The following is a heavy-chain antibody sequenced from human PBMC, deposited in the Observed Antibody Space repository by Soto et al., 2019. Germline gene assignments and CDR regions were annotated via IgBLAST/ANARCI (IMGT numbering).Heavy chain of an antibody. CDR1: GYTFTLYT. CDR2: INTGNGNT. V-gene: IGHV1-3*04. D-gene: IGHD5-18*01. Sequence: QVQIVQSGAEVKKPGASVKVSCKTSGYTFTLYTIHWVRQAPGQRLEWMGWINTGNGNTKYSQRFQSRVTMSRDTSATTAYMELSSLTSEDTAVYYCAKLGGGYIFGPYLDFWGQGTLVTVSS. CDR3: AKLGGGYIFGPYLDF. J-gene: IGHJ4*02.